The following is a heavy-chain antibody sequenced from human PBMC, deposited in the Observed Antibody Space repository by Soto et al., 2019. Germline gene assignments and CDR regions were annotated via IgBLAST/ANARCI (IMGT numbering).Heavy chain of an antibody. CDR2: ISAYNGNT. CDR1: GYTFTSYG. Sequence: SVEVTCKASGYTFTSYGISWVRQAPGQGLEWMGWISAYNGNTNYAQKLQGRVTMTTDTSTSTAYMELRSLRSDDTAVYYCARAYYDNTAYYYFDYWGQGTLVTVSS. D-gene: IGHD3-22*01. CDR3: ARAYYDNTAYYYFDY. V-gene: IGHV1-18*01. J-gene: IGHJ4*02.